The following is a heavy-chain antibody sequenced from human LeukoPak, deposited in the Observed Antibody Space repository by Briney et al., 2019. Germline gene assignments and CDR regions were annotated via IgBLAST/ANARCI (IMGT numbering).Heavy chain of an antibody. CDR2: IYYSGST. CDR1: GGSISSYY. J-gene: IGHJ5*02. CDR3: ARSYGYSKGWFDP. V-gene: IGHV4-59*01. Sequence: SETLSLTCTVSGGSISSYYWSWIRRPPGKGLEWIGYIYYSGSTNYNPSLKSRVTISVDTSKNQFSLKLSSVTAADTAVYYCARSYGYSKGWFDPWGQGTLVTVSS. D-gene: IGHD4-11*01.